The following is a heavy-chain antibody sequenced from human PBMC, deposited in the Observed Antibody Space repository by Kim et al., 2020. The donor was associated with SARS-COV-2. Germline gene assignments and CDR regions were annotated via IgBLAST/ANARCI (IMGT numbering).Heavy chain of an antibody. CDR2: INHSGST. Sequence: SETLSLTCAVYGGSFSGYYWSWIRQPPGKGLEWIGEINHSGSTNYNPSLKSRVTISVDTSKNQFSLKLSSVTAADTAVYYCARFATVVTYDYCGQGTLVT. V-gene: IGHV4-34*01. CDR1: GGSFSGYY. D-gene: IGHD4-17*01. J-gene: IGHJ4*02. CDR3: ARFATVVTYDY.